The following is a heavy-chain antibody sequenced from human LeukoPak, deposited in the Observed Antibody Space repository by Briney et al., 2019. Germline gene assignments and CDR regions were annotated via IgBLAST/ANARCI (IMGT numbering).Heavy chain of an antibody. V-gene: IGHV4-59*01. Sequence: SETLSLTCTVSGGSISSYYWSWLRQPPGKGLEWIGYIYYSGSTNYNPSLKSRVTISVDTSKNQFSLKLSSVTAADTAVYYCAGYSSSSFRPVDYWGQGTLVTVSS. J-gene: IGHJ4*02. CDR3: AGYSSSSFRPVDY. CDR2: IYYSGST. CDR1: GGSISSYY. D-gene: IGHD6-13*01.